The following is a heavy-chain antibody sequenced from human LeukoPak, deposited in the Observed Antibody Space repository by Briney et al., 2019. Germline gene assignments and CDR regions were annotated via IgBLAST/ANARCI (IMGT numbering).Heavy chain of an antibody. CDR3: ARSRMWQWWGYFDY. CDR1: GGSISSSSYY. CDR2: IYYSGST. J-gene: IGHJ4*02. V-gene: IGHV4-39*01. D-gene: IGHD2-15*01. Sequence: SETLSLTCTVSGGSISSSSYYWGWIRQPPGKGLEWIGSIYYSGSTYYNPSLKSRVTISVDTSKTQFSLKLSSVTAADTAVYYCARSRMWQWWGYFDYWGQGTLVTVSS.